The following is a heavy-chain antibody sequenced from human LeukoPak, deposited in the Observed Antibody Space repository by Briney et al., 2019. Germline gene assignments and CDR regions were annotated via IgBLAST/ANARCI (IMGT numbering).Heavy chain of an antibody. Sequence: SETLSLTCTVSGGSISSYYWSWIRQPPGKGLEWIGYIYYSGSTNYNPSLKSRVTVSVDTSKNQFSLKLSSVTAADTAVYYCARGDFSGSYSIDYWGQGTLVTVSS. CDR3: ARGDFSGSYSIDY. CDR1: GGSISSYY. D-gene: IGHD1-26*01. J-gene: IGHJ4*02. V-gene: IGHV4-59*01. CDR2: IYYSGST.